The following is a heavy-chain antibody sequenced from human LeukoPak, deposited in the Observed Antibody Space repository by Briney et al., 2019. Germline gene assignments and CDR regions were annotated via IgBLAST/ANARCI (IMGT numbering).Heavy chain of an antibody. V-gene: IGHV3-48*01. D-gene: IGHD3-16*01. J-gene: IGHJ5*02. Sequence: PGGSLRLSCAVSGFTFSSYSMNWVRQAPGKGLEWVSYISSSSSTIYYADSVKGRFTISRDNAKNSLYLQMNSLRAEDTAVYSCARDVGGRGWFDPWGQGTLVTVSS. CDR2: ISSSSSTI. CDR3: ARDVGGRGWFDP. CDR1: GFTFSSYS.